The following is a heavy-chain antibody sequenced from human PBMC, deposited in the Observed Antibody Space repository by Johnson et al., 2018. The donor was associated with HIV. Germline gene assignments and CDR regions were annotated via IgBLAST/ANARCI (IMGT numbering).Heavy chain of an antibody. J-gene: IGHJ3*02. CDR3: ARDPRGQHPRGAFDI. CDR1: GFTFDDYG. CDR2: INWNGGST. Sequence: VQLVESGGGAGRPGGSLRLSCAASGFTFDDYGMSWVRQAPGKGLEWVSRINWNGGSTSYADSVKGRFTISRDNAKNSLYLQMNSLRAEDTAVYYCARDPRGQHPRGAFDIWGQGTMVTVSS. D-gene: IGHD6-13*01. V-gene: IGHV3-20*04.